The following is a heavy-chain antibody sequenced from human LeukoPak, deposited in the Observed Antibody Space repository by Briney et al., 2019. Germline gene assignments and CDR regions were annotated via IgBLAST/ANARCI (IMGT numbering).Heavy chain of an antibody. CDR3: ATLGYCSSTSCYQGY. D-gene: IGHD2-2*01. CDR2: IYYSGST. V-gene: IGHV4-39*01. Sequence: SETLSLTCTVSGGSISSSSYYWGWIRQPPGKGLEWIGSIYYSGSTYYNPSLKSRVTISVDTSKNQFSLKLSSVTAADTAVYYCATLGYCSSTSCYQGYWGQGTLVTVSS. CDR1: GGSISSSSYY. J-gene: IGHJ4*02.